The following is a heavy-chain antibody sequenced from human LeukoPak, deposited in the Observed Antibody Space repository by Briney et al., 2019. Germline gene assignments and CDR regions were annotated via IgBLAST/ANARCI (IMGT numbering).Heavy chain of an antibody. D-gene: IGHD1-26*01. CDR2: INPAGNDK. CDR1: GFTFTSYW. Sequence: PRGSLRLSCETSGFTFTSYWMTWVRPGPGKGLECVANINPAGNDKYYLDSEKGRFALSRDNATSSLYLQMNSLRAEDTAVYYCGRYFCVSGSSYYTRLDYWGQGALVTVSS. J-gene: IGHJ4*02. V-gene: IGHV3-7*05. CDR3: GRYFCVSGSSYYTRLDY.